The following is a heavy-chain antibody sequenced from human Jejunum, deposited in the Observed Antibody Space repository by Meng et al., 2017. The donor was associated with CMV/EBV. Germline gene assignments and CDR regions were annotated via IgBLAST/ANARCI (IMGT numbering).Heavy chain of an antibody. CDR2: IYYNGNT. D-gene: IGHD1-1*01. CDR3: ARGTWAAAPSDY. V-gene: IGHV4-61*03. CDR1: GGSVSSGTYY. J-gene: IGHJ4*02. Sequence: AVSGGSVSSGTYYGSWIRQPPGKGLEFIGYIYYNGNTNYNPSLMRRVTISLDTSQNHFSLKLTSVTAADTAVYYCARGTWAAAPSDYWGQGFLVTVSS.